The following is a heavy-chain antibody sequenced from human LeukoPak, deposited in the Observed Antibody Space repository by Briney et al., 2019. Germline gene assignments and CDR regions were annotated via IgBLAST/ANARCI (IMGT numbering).Heavy chain of an antibody. D-gene: IGHD6-13*01. V-gene: IGHV1-8*03. CDR3: ARGPYSSSSQYDY. Sequence: ASVKVSCKASGYTFTSYDINWVRQATGQGLERMGWMNPNSGNTGYAQKFQGRVTITRNTSISTAYMELSSLRSEDTAVYYCARGPYSSSSQYDYWGQGTLVTVSS. CDR2: MNPNSGNT. CDR1: GYTFTSYD. J-gene: IGHJ4*02.